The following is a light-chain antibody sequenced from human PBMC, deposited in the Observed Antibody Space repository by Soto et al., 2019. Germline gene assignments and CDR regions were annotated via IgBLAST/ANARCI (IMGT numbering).Light chain of an antibody. CDR1: SSDVGSYNR. J-gene: IGLJ2*01. V-gene: IGLV2-18*02. CDR3: RSYRSSSSVV. CDR2: EVS. Sequence: QSALTQPPSVSGSPGQSVTISCTGTSSDVGSYNRVSWYQQPPGTAPKLMIYEVSNRPSGVPDRFSGSKSGNTASLTISGLQAEDEADYYCRSYRSSSSVVFGGGTKLTVL.